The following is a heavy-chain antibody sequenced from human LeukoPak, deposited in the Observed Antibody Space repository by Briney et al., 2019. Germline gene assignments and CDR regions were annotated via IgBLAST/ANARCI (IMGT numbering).Heavy chain of an antibody. Sequence: ASVKGSCKASGYTLTSYGISWVRQAPGQGLEWMGWIRAYNGNTNYAQKLQGRVTMTTDTSTSTAYMELRSLRSDDTAVYYCARTVGSSSFEGDYYYYYYMDVWGKGTTVTVSS. CDR1: GYTLTSYG. CDR2: IRAYNGNT. D-gene: IGHD6-6*01. CDR3: ARTVGSSSFEGDYYYYYYMDV. J-gene: IGHJ6*03. V-gene: IGHV1-18*01.